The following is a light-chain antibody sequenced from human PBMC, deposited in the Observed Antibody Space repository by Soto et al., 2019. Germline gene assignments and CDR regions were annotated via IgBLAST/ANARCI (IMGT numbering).Light chain of an antibody. CDR2: DAS. Sequence: EIVLTQSPATLSLSPGERATLSCMASQSVSSYLAWSQQKPGQAPRLLIYDASNRATGIPARFSGSGSGTDFTLTISSLEPEDFAVYYCRQRSSWPPFTFGQGTRVEIK. CDR3: RQRSSWPPFT. J-gene: IGKJ5*01. V-gene: IGKV3-11*01. CDR1: QSVSSY.